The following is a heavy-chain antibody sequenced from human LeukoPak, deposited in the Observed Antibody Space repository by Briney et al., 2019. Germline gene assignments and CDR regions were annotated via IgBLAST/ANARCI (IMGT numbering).Heavy chain of an antibody. V-gene: IGHV3-21*01. CDR1: GFTFSDYS. CDR2: ISSSSSYI. J-gene: IGHJ3*02. Sequence: GGSLRLSCAASGFTFSDYSMNWVRQAPGKGLEWVSSISSSSSYIYYADSVKGRFTISRDNAKNSLYLQMNSLRAEDTAVYYCQSSHDFWSGYDAFDIWGQGTMVTVSS. CDR3: QSSHDFWSGYDAFDI. D-gene: IGHD3-3*01.